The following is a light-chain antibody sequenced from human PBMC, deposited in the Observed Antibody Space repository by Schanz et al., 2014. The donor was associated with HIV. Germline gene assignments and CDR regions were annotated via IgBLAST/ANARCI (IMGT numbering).Light chain of an antibody. V-gene: IGKV1-5*03. CDR3: QQYNGYPLT. CDR2: KAS. CDR1: QSISDW. Sequence: DMQMTQSPSTLSASVGDRVTITCRASQSISDWLAWYQQKPGKAPKLLIYKASRLQSGVPSRFSGGGSGTEFTLTISSLQPGDFATYYCQQYNGYPLTFGGGTKVEIK. J-gene: IGKJ4*01.